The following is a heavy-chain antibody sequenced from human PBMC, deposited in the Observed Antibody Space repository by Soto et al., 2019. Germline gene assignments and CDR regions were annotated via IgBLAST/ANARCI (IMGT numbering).Heavy chain of an antibody. D-gene: IGHD3-3*01. J-gene: IGHJ6*02. CDR2: IYYSGST. V-gene: IGHV4-39*01. CDR1: GGSISSSSYY. CDR3: ARHRYYDFWSGYYYRDGMAPVSGMAV. Sequence: QLQLQESGPGLVKPSETLSLTCTVSGGSISSSSYYWGWIRQPPGKGLEWIGSIYYSGSTYYNPSLKSRVTISVDTSKNQFSLKLSSVTAADTAVYYCARHRYYDFWSGYYYRDGMAPVSGMAVWGQGTTVTVSS.